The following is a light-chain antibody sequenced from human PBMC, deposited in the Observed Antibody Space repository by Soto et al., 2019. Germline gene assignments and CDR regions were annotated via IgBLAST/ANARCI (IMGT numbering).Light chain of an antibody. Sequence: DIQMTQSPSSLSASVGDRVTITCRASQGIYNFVAWYQQKPGKVPALLIYEASTLQSGVPSRFIGRGSGTDFTLTISRLQPEDVATYFCQNYNSAPYAFGQGTKLEIK. J-gene: IGKJ2*01. CDR3: QNYNSAPYA. V-gene: IGKV1-27*01. CDR2: EAS. CDR1: QGIYNF.